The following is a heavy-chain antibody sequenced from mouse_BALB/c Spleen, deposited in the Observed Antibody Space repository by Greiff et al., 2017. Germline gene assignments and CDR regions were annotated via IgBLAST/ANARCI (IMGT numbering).Heavy chain of an antibody. D-gene: IGHD6-2*01. Sequence: EVKLVESGGGLVKPGGSLKLSCAASGFTFSSYAMSWVRQTPEKRLEWVASISSGGSTYYPDSVKGRFTISRDNARNILYLQMSSLRSEDTAMYYCARHGDYYAMDYWGQGTSVTVSS. V-gene: IGHV5-6-5*01. CDR1: GFTFSSYA. J-gene: IGHJ4*01. CDR2: ISSGGST. CDR3: ARHGDYYAMDY.